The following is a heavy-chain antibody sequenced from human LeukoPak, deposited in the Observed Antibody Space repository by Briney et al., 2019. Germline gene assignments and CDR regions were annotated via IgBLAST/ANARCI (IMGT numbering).Heavy chain of an antibody. V-gene: IGHV4-4*07. CDR3: ARLYYYDSSGYYWGTFDY. J-gene: IGHJ4*02. Sequence: PSETLSLTCSVSGDSISNYDWNWIRQPAGKGLEWIGRIYTSGSTKYNPSLKSRVTMSVDTSKNQFSLKLSSVTAADTAIYYCARLYYYDSSGYYWGTFDYWGQGTLVTVSS. CDR2: IYTSGST. CDR1: GDSISNYD. D-gene: IGHD3-22*01.